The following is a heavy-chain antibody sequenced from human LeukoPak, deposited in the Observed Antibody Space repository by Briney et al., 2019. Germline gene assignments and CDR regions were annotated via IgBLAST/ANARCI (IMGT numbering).Heavy chain of an antibody. Sequence: PSETLPLTCAVYGGSFSGYYWSWIRQPPGKGLEWIGEINHSGSTNYNPSLKSRVTISVDTSKNQFSLKLSSVTAADTAVYYCARGKSQYDYVWGSYRNPDRYFDYWGQGTLVTVSS. J-gene: IGHJ4*02. CDR2: INHSGST. V-gene: IGHV4-34*01. D-gene: IGHD3-16*02. CDR1: GGSFSGYY. CDR3: ARGKSQYDYVWGSYRNPDRYFDY.